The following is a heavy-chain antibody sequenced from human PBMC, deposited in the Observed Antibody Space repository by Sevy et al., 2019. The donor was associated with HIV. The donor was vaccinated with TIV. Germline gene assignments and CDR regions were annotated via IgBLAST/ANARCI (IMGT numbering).Heavy chain of an antibody. D-gene: IGHD4-17*01. V-gene: IGHV3-15*01. CDR2: IRSNTDGGTT. CDR3: TTDREYGDYKGGFDY. Sequence: GGSLRLSCAVSGLTFTNAWRGWVRRAPGKGLEWVGRIRSNTDGGTTDYAAPLKGRFTISRDDSKNTLYLQMNILKSADTAVYYCTTDREYGDYKGGFDYWGQGTLVTVSS. J-gene: IGHJ4*02. CDR1: GLTFTNAW.